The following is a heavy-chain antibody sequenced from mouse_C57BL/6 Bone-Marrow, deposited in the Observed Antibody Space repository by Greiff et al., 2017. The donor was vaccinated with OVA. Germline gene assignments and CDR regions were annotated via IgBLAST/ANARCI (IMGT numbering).Heavy chain of an antibody. J-gene: IGHJ2*01. V-gene: IGHV14-1*01. D-gene: IGHD1-1*01. CDR1: GFNIKDYY. CDR2: IDPEDGDT. Sequence: EVKLVESGAELVRPGASVKLSCTASGFNIKDYYMHWVKQRPEQGLEWIGRIDPEDGDTEYAPKFQGKATMTAETSSNTAYLQLSSLTSEDTAVYYGTTRATVVATDYWGQGTTLTVSS. CDR3: TTRATVVATDY.